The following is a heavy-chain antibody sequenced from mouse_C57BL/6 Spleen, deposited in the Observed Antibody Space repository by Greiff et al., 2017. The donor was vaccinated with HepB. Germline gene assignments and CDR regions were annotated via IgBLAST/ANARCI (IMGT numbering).Heavy chain of an antibody. CDR2: IHPSDSDT. J-gene: IGHJ3*01. V-gene: IGHV1-74*01. CDR3: ATTSGSSPWFAY. Sequence: QVQLQQPGAELVKPGASVKVSCKASGYTLTSYWMHWVKQRPGQGLEWIGRIHPSDSDTNYNQKFKGKATLTVDKSSSTAYMQHSSLTAEDSAVYYCATTSGSSPWFAYWGQGTLVTVSA. D-gene: IGHD1-1*01. CDR1: GYTLTSYW.